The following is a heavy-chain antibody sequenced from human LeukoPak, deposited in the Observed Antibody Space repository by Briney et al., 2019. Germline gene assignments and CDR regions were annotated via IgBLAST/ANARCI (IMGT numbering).Heavy chain of an antibody. D-gene: IGHD3-10*01. V-gene: IGHV1-69*13. CDR1: GGTFSSYA. CDR3: ATGLWFGKYLDV. CDR2: IIPIFGTA. J-gene: IGHJ6*04. Sequence: ASVKVPCKASGGTFSSYAISWVRQAPGQGLEWMGGIIPIFGTANYAQKFQGRVTITADESTSTAYMELSSLRSEDTAVYYCATGLWFGKYLDVWGKGTTVTISS.